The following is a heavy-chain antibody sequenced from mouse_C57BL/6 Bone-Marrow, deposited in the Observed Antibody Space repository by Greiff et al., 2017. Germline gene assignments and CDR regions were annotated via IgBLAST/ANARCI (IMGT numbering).Heavy chain of an antibody. V-gene: IGHV1-59*01. D-gene: IGHD2-4*01. CDR1: GYTFTSYW. CDR3: ARGDYDDGYYAMDY. CDR2: IDPSDSYT. Sequence: VQLQQPGAELVRPGTSVKLSCKASGYTFTSYWMHWVKQRPGQGLEWIGVIDPSDSYTNYNQKFKGKATLTVDTSSSTAYMQLSSLTSEDSAVYYCARGDYDDGYYAMDYWGQGTSVTVSS. J-gene: IGHJ4*01.